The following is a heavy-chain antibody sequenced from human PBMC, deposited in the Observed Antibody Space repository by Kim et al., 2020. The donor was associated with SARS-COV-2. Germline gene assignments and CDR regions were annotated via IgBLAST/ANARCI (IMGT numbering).Heavy chain of an antibody. CDR1: GFTVSSNY. D-gene: IGHD6-13*01. V-gene: IGHV3-53*01. Sequence: GGSLRLSCAASGFTVSSNYMSWVRQAPGKGLEWVSVIYSGGSTYYADSVKGRFTISRDNSKNTLYLQMNSLRAEDTAVYYCASSPFTAAAAWFDPWGQGTLVTVSS. CDR3: ASSPFTAAAAWFDP. CDR2: IYSGGST. J-gene: IGHJ5*02.